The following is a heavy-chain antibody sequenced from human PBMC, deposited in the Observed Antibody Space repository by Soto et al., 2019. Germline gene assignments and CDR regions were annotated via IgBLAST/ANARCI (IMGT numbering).Heavy chain of an antibody. CDR2: INHSGST. J-gene: IGHJ6*02. Sequence: SETLSLTCAVYGGSFSGYYWSWIRQPPGKGLEWIGEINHSGSTNYNPSLKSRVTISVDTSKNQFSLKLSSVTAADTAVYYCASVSNYYYYGMDVWGQGTTVTVS. D-gene: IGHD4-4*01. V-gene: IGHV4-34*01. CDR1: GGSFSGYY. CDR3: ASVSNYYYYGMDV.